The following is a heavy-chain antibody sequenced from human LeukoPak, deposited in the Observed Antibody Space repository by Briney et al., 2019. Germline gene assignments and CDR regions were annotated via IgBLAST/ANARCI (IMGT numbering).Heavy chain of an antibody. J-gene: IGHJ4*02. CDR2: IRSKAYGGTT. V-gene: IGHV3-49*03. CDR1: GGSFSGYY. D-gene: IGHD3-3*01. Sequence: LSLTCAVYGGSFSGYYWSWIRQPPGKGLEWVGFIRSKAYGGTTEYAASVKGRFTISRDDSKSIAYLQMNSLKTEDTAVYYCTVLRFLEWLSENYWGQGTLVTVSS. CDR3: TVLRFLEWLSENY.